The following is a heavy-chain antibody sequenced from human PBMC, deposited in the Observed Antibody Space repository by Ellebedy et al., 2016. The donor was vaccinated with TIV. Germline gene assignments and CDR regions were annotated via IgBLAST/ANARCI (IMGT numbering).Heavy chain of an antibody. CDR1: GFTFTNYA. Sequence: GESLKISCAASGFTFTNYAMSWVRQAPGKGLEWVSGISANGWTTYYADSVKGRFTISRDNSKNTLFLQMSSLRAEDTAVYFCARRSTDFAFDSWGQGTLVTVSS. D-gene: IGHD3/OR15-3a*01. CDR3: ARRSTDFAFDS. J-gene: IGHJ4*02. CDR2: ISANGWTT. V-gene: IGHV3-23*01.